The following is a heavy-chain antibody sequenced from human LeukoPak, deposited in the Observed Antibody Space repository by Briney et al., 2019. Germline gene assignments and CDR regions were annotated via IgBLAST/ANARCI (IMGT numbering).Heavy chain of an antibody. V-gene: IGHV1-69*05. CDR2: IIPIFGTA. D-gene: IGHD5-24*01. Sequence: GAPVKVSCKASGGTSSSYAISWVRQAPGQGLEWMGGIIPIFGTANYAQKFQGRVTITTDESTSTAYMELSSLRSEDTAVYYCARDGPEMTTTSWGQGTLVTVSS. CDR3: ARDGPEMTTTS. J-gene: IGHJ4*02. CDR1: GGTSSSYA.